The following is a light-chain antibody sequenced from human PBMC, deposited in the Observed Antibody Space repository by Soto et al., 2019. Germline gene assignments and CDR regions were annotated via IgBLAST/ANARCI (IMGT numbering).Light chain of an antibody. CDR1: SSDVGGYNY. CDR2: EVS. V-gene: IGLV2-14*01. Sequence: QSALTQPASVSGSPGQSITISCTGTSSDVGGYNYVSWYQQHPGKAPKFMIYEVSNRPSGVSSRFSGSKSGNTASLTISGLQAEDEADYYCSSYTGSNIVFGGGTKLPS. CDR3: SSYTGSNIV. J-gene: IGLJ3*02.